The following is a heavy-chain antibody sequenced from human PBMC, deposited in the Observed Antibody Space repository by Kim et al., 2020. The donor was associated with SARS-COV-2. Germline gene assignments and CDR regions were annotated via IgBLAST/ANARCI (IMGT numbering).Heavy chain of an antibody. CDR3: ARDGYYDSSGLDY. J-gene: IGHJ4*02. Sequence: YNPSLKSRVTKSVDTSKNQFSLKLSSVTAADTAVYYCARDGYYDSSGLDYWGQGTLVTVSS. D-gene: IGHD3-22*01. V-gene: IGHV4-59*01.